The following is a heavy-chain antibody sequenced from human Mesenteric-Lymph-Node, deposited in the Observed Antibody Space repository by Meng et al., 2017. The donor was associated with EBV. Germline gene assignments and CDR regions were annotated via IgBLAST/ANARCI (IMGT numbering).Heavy chain of an antibody. CDR1: GYSFTSSW. CDR3: ARQYSGLDY. V-gene: IGHV5-51*01. Sequence: EVLLVQLGAAGNKLGQGGKISCKGSGYSFTSSWIGWVRQMPGKGLEWMGIIYPGDSDTRYSPSFQGQVTISADKSISTAYRQWSSLKASDTAMYYCARQYSGLDYWGQGTLVTVSS. CDR2: IYPGDSDT. J-gene: IGHJ4*02. D-gene: IGHD1-26*01.